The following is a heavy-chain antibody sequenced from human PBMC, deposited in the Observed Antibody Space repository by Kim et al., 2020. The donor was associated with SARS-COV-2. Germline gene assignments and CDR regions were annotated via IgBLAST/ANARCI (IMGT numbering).Heavy chain of an antibody. D-gene: IGHD3-16*01. V-gene: IGHV3-23*01. CDR3: AKSLFGGCDY. Sequence: GGSLRLSCEVSGFTFGTYAMSWVRQAPGKGLECVSSISGVCDRTSYADSVRGRFTISRDNSKNMLYLQMNSLRAGDTAVYYCAKSLFGGCDYWGQGTLVTVSS. CDR1: GFTFGTYA. J-gene: IGHJ4*02. CDR2: ISGVCDRT.